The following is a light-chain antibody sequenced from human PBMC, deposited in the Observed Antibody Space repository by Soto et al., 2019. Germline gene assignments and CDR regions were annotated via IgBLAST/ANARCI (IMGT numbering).Light chain of an antibody. J-gene: IGKJ4*01. CDR1: QIVSSN. Sequence: DIVMKQSPAPLSVSPGERATLSCRASQIVSSNLAWYQQKPGQAPRLLIYGASTRATGIPARFSGSGSGTEFTLTISSLQSEDVAVYYCQQYNNWPLTFGGGTKVEIK. CDR2: GAS. CDR3: QQYNNWPLT. V-gene: IGKV3-15*01.